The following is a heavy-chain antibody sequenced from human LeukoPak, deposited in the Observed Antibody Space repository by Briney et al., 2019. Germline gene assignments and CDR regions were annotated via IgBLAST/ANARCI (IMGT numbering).Heavy chain of an antibody. CDR1: GFTFSSYE. CDR2: RNGGST. CDR3: ARVQGYCSSTSCYFDY. Sequence: TGGSLRLSCAASGFTFSSYEMNWVRQAPGKGLEWVSGRNGGSTGYADSVKGRFTISRDNAKNSLYLQMNSLRAEDTALYYCARVQGYCSSTSCYFDYWGQGTLVTVSS. V-gene: IGHV3-20*04. D-gene: IGHD2-2*01. J-gene: IGHJ4*02.